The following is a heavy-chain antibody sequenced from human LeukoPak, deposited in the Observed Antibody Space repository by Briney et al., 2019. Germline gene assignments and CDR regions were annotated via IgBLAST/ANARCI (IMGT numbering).Heavy chain of an antibody. J-gene: IGHJ4*02. D-gene: IGHD4-17*01. CDR1: GYTFTGYY. V-gene: IGHV1-2*04. Sequence: GASVKVSCKASGYTFTGYYMHWVRQAPGQGLEWMGWINPNSGGTNYAQKFQGWVTMTRDTSISTAYMELSRLRSDDTAVYYCARDGEDDYGDYERNRPLSCDYWGQGTLVTVSS. CDR2: INPNSGGT. CDR3: ARDGEDDYGDYERNRPLSCDY.